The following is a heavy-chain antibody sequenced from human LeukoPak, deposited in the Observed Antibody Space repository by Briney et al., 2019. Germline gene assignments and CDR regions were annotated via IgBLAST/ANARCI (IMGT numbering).Heavy chain of an antibody. CDR2: IYSGGST. CDR3: AIRDFDY. CDR1: EFTFSSYS. Sequence: GGSLRLSCAASEFTFSSYSMNWVRQAPGKGLEWVSVIYSGGSTYYADSVKGRFTISRDNSKNTLYLQMNSLRAEDTAVYYCAIRDFDYWGQGTLVTVSS. V-gene: IGHV3-53*01. J-gene: IGHJ4*02.